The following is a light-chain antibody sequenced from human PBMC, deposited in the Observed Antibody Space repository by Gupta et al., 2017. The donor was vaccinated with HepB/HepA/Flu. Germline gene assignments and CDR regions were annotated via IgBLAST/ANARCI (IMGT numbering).Light chain of an antibody. V-gene: IGKV3-20*01. Sequence: EIVLTQSPGTLSLSPGERATLSCRASQSVSSSYLAWYQQKPGQAPRLLIYGASSRATGIPDRFSGSGSGTDFTLTISRLEPEDFAGYYCQQYGSSPQITFGGGTKVEIK. CDR3: QQYGSSPQIT. CDR2: GAS. J-gene: IGKJ4*01. CDR1: QSVSSSY.